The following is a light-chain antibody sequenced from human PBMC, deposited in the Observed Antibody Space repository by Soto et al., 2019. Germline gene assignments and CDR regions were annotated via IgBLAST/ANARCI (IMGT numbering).Light chain of an antibody. CDR3: SSYTSSNTYV. Sequence: QSALTQPASVSGSPGQSITIFCTGASSDVGAHNFVSWYQQHPGNAPKLLIYDVSNRPSGVSDHFSGSKSGNTASLTFTGLQAEDEADYYCSSYTSSNTYVFGTGTKVTVL. V-gene: IGLV2-14*03. CDR2: DVS. CDR1: SSDVGAHNF. J-gene: IGLJ1*01.